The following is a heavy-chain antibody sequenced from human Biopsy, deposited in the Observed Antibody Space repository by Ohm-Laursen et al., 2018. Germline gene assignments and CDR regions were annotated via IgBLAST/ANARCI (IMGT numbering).Heavy chain of an antibody. CDR2: IDTSAAST. D-gene: IGHD3-3*01. J-gene: IGHJ4*02. CDR1: GYTLNNYT. V-gene: IGHV3-23*01. Sequence: SLRLSCAASGYTLNNYTMNWVRQAPGKGLEWVSIIDTSAASTSYADPVKGRFTFSRDNSKTKLFLQMNSLRTEDKALYYYSSGRGGGEWSSDFWGQGTLVTVSS. CDR3: SSGRGGGEWSSDF.